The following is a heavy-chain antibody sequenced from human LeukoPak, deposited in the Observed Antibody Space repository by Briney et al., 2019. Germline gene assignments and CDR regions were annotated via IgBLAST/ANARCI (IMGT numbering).Heavy chain of an antibody. CDR1: GFTFSSYG. CDR2: ISYDGSNK. V-gene: IGHV3-30*18. CDR3: AKGYSDY. J-gene: IGHJ4*02. Sequence: GGSLRLSCAASGFTFSSYGMHWVRQAPGKGLEWVAVISYDGSNKYYADSVKGRFTISRDTSKNTLYLQMNSLRAEDTAVYYCAKGYSDYWGQGTLVTVSS.